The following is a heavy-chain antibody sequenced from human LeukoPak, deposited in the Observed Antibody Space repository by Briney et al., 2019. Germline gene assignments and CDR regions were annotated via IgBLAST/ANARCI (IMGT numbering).Heavy chain of an antibody. V-gene: IGHV3-48*04. CDR1: GVTFSSYS. Sequence: GGSLRLSCAASGVTFSSYSMNWVRQAPGEGLEWVSFISSSSSTIYYADSAKGRFTISRDNAKNSLYLQMNSLRAEDTAVYYCARDRGGSYSAIDYWGQGTLVTVSS. D-gene: IGHD1-26*01. CDR2: ISSSSSTI. J-gene: IGHJ4*02. CDR3: ARDRGGSYSAIDY.